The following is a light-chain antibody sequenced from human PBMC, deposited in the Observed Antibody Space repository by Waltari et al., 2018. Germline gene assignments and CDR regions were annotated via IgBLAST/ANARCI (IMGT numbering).Light chain of an antibody. CDR2: ATS. CDR3: QQSYDFPRT. J-gene: IGKJ1*01. Sequence: DIQMTKSPSSLSASVGDRVPITCRASQSINNYLNWYQQKSGKAPKLLIYATSNLQSGVPSRFSGGTSGTDFTLTISGVQPEDFATYYCQQSYDFPRTFGQGTKVEMK. V-gene: IGKV1-39*01. CDR1: QSINNY.